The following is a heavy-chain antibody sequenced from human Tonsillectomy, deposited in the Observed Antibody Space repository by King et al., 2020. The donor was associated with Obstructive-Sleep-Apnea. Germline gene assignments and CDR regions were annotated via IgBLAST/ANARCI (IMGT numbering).Heavy chain of an antibody. J-gene: IGHJ4*02. Sequence: VTLKESGPALVKPTQTLTLTCTFSGFSLNTSGMCVSWIRQPPGKALEWLARIDWDDDKYYSTSLKTRLNISKDTSKNQVVLTLTNVDPVDTATYYCARDSISTSSNNPNFDFWGEGTLVTVSS. CDR3: ARDSISTSSNNPNFDF. V-gene: IGHV2-70*11. D-gene: IGHD2-2*01. CDR1: GFSLNTSGMC. CDR2: IDWDDDK.